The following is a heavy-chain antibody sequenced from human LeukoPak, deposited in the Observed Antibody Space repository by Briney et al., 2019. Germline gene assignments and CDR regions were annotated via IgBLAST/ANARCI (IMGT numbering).Heavy chain of an antibody. CDR2: ISSGGTYI. CDR1: GFTFDTYA. J-gene: IGHJ4*02. D-gene: IGHD2-15*01. Sequence: PGASLRLSCAASGFTFDTYAMTWVRQAPGKGLEGVSSISSGGTYIYYAESVRGRSTISRDNTKNFLYLQLSTLRVEDTAVYYCARDRPTGRSRGVVVQWGRGTLVTVSS. V-gene: IGHV3-21*01. CDR3: ARDRPTGRSRGVVVQ.